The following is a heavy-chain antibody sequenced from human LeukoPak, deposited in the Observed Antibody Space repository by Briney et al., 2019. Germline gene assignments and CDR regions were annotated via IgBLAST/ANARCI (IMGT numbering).Heavy chain of an antibody. CDR1: GYSISSGYY. CDR2: IYHRGST. J-gene: IGHJ5*02. Sequence: SETLSLTCTVSGYSISSGYYWGWIRQPPGKGLEWIGSIYHRGSTYYNPSLKSRVTISVDTSKNQFSLKLSSVTAADTAVYYCARAYYDFWSGPPGRYNWFDPWGQGTLVTVPS. CDR3: ARAYYDFWSGPPGRYNWFDP. D-gene: IGHD3-3*01. V-gene: IGHV4-38-2*02.